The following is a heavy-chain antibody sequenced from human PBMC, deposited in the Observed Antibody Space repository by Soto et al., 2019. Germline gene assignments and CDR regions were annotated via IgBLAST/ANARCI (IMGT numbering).Heavy chain of an antibody. V-gene: IGHV1-2*02. CDR2: INPNSGGT. J-gene: IGHJ4*02. Sequence: QVQLVQSGAEVKKPGASVKVSCKASGYTFTGYYMHRVRQAPGQGLEWMGWINPNSGGTNFAQKFQGRVTMTREASISTTYVELSRLTSDDPAVYYCASALTPSPPNRVVPVPSAIDYWGQGTLVTVSS. D-gene: IGHD2-2*01. CDR1: GYTFTGYY. CDR3: ASALTPSPPNRVVPVPSAIDY.